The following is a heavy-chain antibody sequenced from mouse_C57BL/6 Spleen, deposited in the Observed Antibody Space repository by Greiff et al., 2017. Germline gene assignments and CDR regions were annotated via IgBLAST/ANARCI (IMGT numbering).Heavy chain of an antibody. D-gene: IGHD1-1*01. J-gene: IGHJ3*01. V-gene: IGHV5-4*01. CDR2: ISDGGGYT. CDR1: GFTFSSYA. CDR3: ARDPEGGSSPWFAY. Sequence: EVMLVESGGGLVKPGGSLKLSCAASGFTFSSYAMSWVRQTPEKRLEWVATISDGGGYTYYPDNVKGRFTISRDNAKNNLYLQMSHLKSEDTAMYYCARDPEGGSSPWFAYWGQGTLVTVSA.